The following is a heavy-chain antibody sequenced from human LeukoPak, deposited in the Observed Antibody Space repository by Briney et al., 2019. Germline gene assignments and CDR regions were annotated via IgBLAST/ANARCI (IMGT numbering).Heavy chain of an antibody. CDR1: GGSIISSSYY. Sequence: SETLSLTCTVSGGSIISSSYYWGWIRQPPGKGLEWIGSIYYSGNTYYNPSLKGRVTISVDTSKNQFSLKLSSVTAADTAVYYCARGEGGFDYWGQGTLVTVSS. D-gene: IGHD1-26*01. J-gene: IGHJ4*02. CDR3: ARGEGGFDY. V-gene: IGHV4-39*07. CDR2: IYYSGNT.